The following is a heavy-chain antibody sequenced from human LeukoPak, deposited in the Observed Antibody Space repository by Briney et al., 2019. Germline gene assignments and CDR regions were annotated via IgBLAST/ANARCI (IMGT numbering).Heavy chain of an antibody. J-gene: IGHJ2*01. Sequence: ASVKVSCKVSGSTLSDLSIHWVRQAPGKGLEYVGGSDPEDGERFHAQRFQGRVTMTEDTSMDTAYMELSSLRSEDTAVYYCVTDRARLFWYFDLWGSGTLVTVSS. V-gene: IGHV1-24*01. CDR1: GSTLSDLS. CDR3: VTDRARLFWYFDL. CDR2: SDPEDGER. D-gene: IGHD2-21*02.